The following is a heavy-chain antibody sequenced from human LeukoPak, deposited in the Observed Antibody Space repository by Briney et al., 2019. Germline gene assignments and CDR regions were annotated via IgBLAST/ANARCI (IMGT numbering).Heavy chain of an antibody. CDR3: TRAVRNGHIDY. CDR1: GYTFTRYE. V-gene: IGHV1-8*01. CDR2: MNPNRGNT. D-gene: IGHD2-21*01. Sequence: ASVKVSCKASGYTFTRYEINWVRQATGHALEWMGWMNPNRGNTGYVQKFQGRVTMTRSTSISTAQVQLNSQRFEATAVYYCTRAVRNGHIDYWGQGTLVTVSS. J-gene: IGHJ4*02.